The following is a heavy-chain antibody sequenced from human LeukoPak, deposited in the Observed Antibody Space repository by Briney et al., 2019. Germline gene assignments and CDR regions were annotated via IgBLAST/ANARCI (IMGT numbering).Heavy chain of an antibody. Sequence: SETLSLTCTVSGYSISSGYYWGWIRQPPGKGLEWIGSIYHSGSTYYNPSLKGRVTISVDTSKNQFSLKLSSVTAADTAVYYCARDLGFGELYFDYWGQGTLVTVSS. CDR3: ARDLGFGELYFDY. J-gene: IGHJ4*02. D-gene: IGHD3-10*01. CDR1: GYSISSGYY. V-gene: IGHV4-38-2*02. CDR2: IYHSGST.